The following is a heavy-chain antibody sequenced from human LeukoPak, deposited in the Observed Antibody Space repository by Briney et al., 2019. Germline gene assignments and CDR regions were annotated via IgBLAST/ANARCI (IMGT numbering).Heavy chain of an antibody. D-gene: IGHD3-22*01. CDR1: GFTFSSYA. Sequence: PGESLRLSCAASGFTFSSYAMHWVRQAPGKGLEWVAVISYDGSNKYYADSVKGRFTISRDNSKNTLYLQMNSLRAEDTAVYYCAACYYDSSGYYSHYYGMDVWGQGTTVTVSS. CDR3: AACYYDSSGYYSHYYGMDV. V-gene: IGHV3-30-3*01. J-gene: IGHJ6*02. CDR2: ISYDGSNK.